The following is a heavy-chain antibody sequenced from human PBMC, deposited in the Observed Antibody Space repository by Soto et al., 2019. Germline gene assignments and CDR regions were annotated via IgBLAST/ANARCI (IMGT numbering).Heavy chain of an antibody. CDR3: AKDRPYYYDFWSGYPADYYYYGMDV. Sequence: GGSLRLSCAASGFTFSSYAMSWVRQAPGKGLEWVSAISGSGGSTYYADSVKGRFTISRDNSKNTLYLQMNSLRAEDTAVYYCAKDRPYYYDFWSGYPADYYYYGMDVWGQGTTVTVSS. V-gene: IGHV3-23*01. CDR1: GFTFSSYA. CDR2: ISGSGGST. J-gene: IGHJ6*02. D-gene: IGHD3-3*01.